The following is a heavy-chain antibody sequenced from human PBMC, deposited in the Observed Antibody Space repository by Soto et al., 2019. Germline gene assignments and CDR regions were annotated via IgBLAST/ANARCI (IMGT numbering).Heavy chain of an antibody. Sequence: ASVKVSCKASGYTFTSYGISWVRQAPGQGLEWMGWISAYNGNTNYAQKLQGRVTMTTDTSTSTAYMELRSLRSDDTAVYYCARTVQQLVYMRRYYYYYMDVWGKGTTVTVSS. D-gene: IGHD6-13*01. J-gene: IGHJ6*03. CDR3: ARTVQQLVYMRRYYYYYMDV. V-gene: IGHV1-18*01. CDR1: GYTFTSYG. CDR2: ISAYNGNT.